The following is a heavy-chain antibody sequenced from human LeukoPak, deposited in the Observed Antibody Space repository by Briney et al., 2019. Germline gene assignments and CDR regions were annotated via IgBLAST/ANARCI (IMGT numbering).Heavy chain of an antibody. V-gene: IGHV1-18*01. CDR1: GYTFTTYG. D-gene: IGHD2-2*01. J-gene: IGHJ6*02. Sequence: ASVKVSCKASGYTFTTYGINWVRLAPGQGLEWMGWINTDTGNTYYAQTFQGRVTMTTDKSTSTAYMELRSLRSDDTAVYYCARDLGEDIVVVPAATYYYYGMDVWGQGTTVTVSS. CDR2: INTDTGNT. CDR3: ARDLGEDIVVVPAATYYYYGMDV.